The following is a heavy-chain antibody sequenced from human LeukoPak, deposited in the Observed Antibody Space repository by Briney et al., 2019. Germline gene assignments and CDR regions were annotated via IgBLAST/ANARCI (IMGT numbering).Heavy chain of an antibody. J-gene: IGHJ4*02. D-gene: IGHD5-12*01. V-gene: IGHV4-4*07. CDR3: ARVYSGYDYYFDY. CDR1: GGSISSYY. Sequence: SESLSLTCPVSGGSISSYYRSWVRQPAGKGLEWIGRIYTSGSTNYNPPLKSRVTMSVDTSKNQFSLKLSSVTAADTAVYYCARVYSGYDYYFDYWSQGTLLTLPS. CDR2: IYTSGST.